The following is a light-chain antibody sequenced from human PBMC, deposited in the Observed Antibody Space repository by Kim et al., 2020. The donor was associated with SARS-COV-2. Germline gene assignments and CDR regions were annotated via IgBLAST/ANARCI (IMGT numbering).Light chain of an antibody. CDR2: GAY. J-gene: IGKJ2*01. CDR1: QSVSRN. Sequence: VSPGERATLYCRASQSVSRNLAWYQQRPGQAPRLLIYGAYSRATGVPAKFSGSGSGTEFTLTISSLQSEDCAVYYCQQYSNWPQYTFGQGTKLEI. V-gene: IGKV3-15*01. CDR3: QQYSNWPQYT.